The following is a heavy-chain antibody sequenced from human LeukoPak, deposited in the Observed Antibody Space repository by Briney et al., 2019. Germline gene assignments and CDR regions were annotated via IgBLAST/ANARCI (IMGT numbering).Heavy chain of an antibody. Sequence: GGSLRLSCAASGFTVSTNYMTWVRQAPGKGLEWVSVIYSGGSTYYADSVKGRFTISRDNSKNTLYLQMNSLRAEDTAVYYCARVPAAILGSYYYYMDVWGQGTLVTVSS. J-gene: IGHJ6*03. CDR2: IYSGGST. CDR3: ARVPAAILGSYYYYMDV. CDR1: GFTVSTNY. D-gene: IGHD2-2*01. V-gene: IGHV3-53*01.